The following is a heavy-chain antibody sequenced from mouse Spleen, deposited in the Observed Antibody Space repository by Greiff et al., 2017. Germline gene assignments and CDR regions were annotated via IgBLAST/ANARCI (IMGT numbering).Heavy chain of an antibody. D-gene: IGHD2-14*01. CDR1: GYTFTSYW. CDR2: INPSNGRT. J-gene: IGHJ3*01. V-gene: IGHV1S81*02. Sequence: VQLQQPGAELVKPGASVKLSCKASGYTFTSYWMHWVKQRPGQGLEWIGEINPSNGRTNYNEKFKSKATLTVDKSSSTAYMQLSSLTSEDSAVYYCARWEDRYDARSSYWGQGTLVTVSA. CDR3: ARWEDRYDARSSY.